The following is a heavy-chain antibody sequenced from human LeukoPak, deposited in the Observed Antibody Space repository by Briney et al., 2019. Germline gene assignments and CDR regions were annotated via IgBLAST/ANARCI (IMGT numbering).Heavy chain of an antibody. CDR2: IYSDGTT. D-gene: IGHD3-22*01. J-gene: IGHJ4*02. Sequence: SETLSLTCNVSGASTTSYYWNWIRQAPGKGLEWIGYIYSDGTTSYSPSLRSRVTISIDTSRNQFSLKLSSVTAADAAVYYCARDTRSYDTSGYYYFDYWGQGALVTVSS. V-gene: IGHV4-59*01. CDR3: ARDTRSYDTSGYYYFDY. CDR1: GASTTSYY.